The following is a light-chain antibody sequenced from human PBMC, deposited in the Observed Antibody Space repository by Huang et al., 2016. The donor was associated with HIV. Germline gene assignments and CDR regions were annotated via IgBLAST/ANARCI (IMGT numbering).Light chain of an antibody. CDR3: HQYNNWLLS. J-gene: IGKJ4*01. CDR2: GSA. Sequence: EIVMTQSPATLSVSPGQRVTLSCRANRRVSTNLAWYQQRHGQAPRLLIYGSATRAPGIPARFSGSVYGTDFALTISSLQSEDLALYYCHQYNNWLLSFGGGTRV. V-gene: IGKV3-15*01. CDR1: RRVSTN.